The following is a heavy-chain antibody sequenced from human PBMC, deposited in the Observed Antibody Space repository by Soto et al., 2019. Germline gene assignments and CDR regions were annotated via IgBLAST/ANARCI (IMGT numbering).Heavy chain of an antibody. D-gene: IGHD6-19*01. J-gene: IGHJ4*02. CDR1: GFTFSSYA. CDR3: AREFSSGWVLLFDY. CDR2: ISYDGSNK. Sequence: GGSLRLSCAASGFTFSSYAMHWVRQAPGKGLEWVAVISYDGSNKYYADSVKGRFTISRDNSKNTLYLQMNSLRAEDTAVYYCAREFSSGWVLLFDYWGQGTLVTVSS. V-gene: IGHV3-30-3*01.